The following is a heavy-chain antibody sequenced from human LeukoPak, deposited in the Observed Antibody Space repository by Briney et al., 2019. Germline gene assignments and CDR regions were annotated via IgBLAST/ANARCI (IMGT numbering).Heavy chain of an antibody. J-gene: IGHJ5*02. V-gene: IGHV1-69*05. CDR1: GGTFSSYA. Sequence: ASAKVSCKASGGTFSSYAISWVRQAPGQGLEWMGGIIPIFGTANYAQKFQGRVTITTDESTSTAYMELSSLRSEDTAVYYCARSPGYCSSTSCYYWFDPWGQGTLVTVSS. CDR3: ARSPGYCSSTSCYYWFDP. D-gene: IGHD2-2*03. CDR2: IIPIFGTA.